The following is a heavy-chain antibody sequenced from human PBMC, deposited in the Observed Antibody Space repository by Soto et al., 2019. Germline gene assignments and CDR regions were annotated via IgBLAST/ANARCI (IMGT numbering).Heavy chain of an antibody. CDR3: AHPRGYGVFDAYDI. D-gene: IGHD4-17*01. CDR2: LTPSGGET. J-gene: IGHJ3*02. CDR1: GFTFSTYA. Sequence: PGGSLRLSCVASGFTFSTYAMSWVRQAPAKGLERVSGLTPSGGETYYADSVKGRFTISRDYSMNALYLQMNSLRIEEAAVYYCAHPRGYGVFDAYDIWGQGTMVTVSS. V-gene: IGHV3-23*01.